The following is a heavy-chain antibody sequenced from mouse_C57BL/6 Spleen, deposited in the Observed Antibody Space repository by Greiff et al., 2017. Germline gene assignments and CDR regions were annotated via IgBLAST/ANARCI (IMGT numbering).Heavy chain of an antibody. D-gene: IGHD1-1*01. Sequence: EVQLQQSGAELVKPGASVKLSCTASGFNIKDYYMHWVKQRTEQGLEWIGRIDPEDGDTKYAPKFQGKATITADTSSNTAYLQLSSLTSEDTAVYYCTRTVVATDYYAMDDWGQGTSVTVSS. CDR3: TRTVVATDYYAMDD. J-gene: IGHJ4*01. CDR1: GFNIKDYY. CDR2: IDPEDGDT. V-gene: IGHV14-2*01.